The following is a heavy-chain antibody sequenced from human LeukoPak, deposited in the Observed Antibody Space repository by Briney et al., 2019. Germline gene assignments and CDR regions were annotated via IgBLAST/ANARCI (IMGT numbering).Heavy chain of an antibody. V-gene: IGHV1-69*13. CDR2: IIPIFGTA. CDR1: GGTFSSYA. Sequence: SVKVSCKASGGTFSSYAISWVRQAPGQGLEWMGGIIPIFGTANYAQKFQGRVTITGDESTSTAYLELSSLRSEDTAVYYCARAASGGSGSYLVYYYYYMDVWGKGTTVTVSS. J-gene: IGHJ6*03. CDR3: ARAASGGSGSYLVYYYYYMDV. D-gene: IGHD3-10*01.